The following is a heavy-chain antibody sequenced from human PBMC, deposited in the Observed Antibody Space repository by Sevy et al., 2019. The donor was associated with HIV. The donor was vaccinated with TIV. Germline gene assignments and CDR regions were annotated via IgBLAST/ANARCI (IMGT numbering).Heavy chain of an antibody. CDR2: INSDGGST. D-gene: IGHD3-10*01. Sequence: GGSLRLSCAASGFTFSSYWMHWVRQAPGKGLVWVSRINSDGGSTSYADSVKGRFTISRDNAKNTLYLQMNSLRTEVTAVYYCARAGNYYGSGSYYGAGRNWFDPWGQGTLVTVSS. J-gene: IGHJ5*02. V-gene: IGHV3-74*01. CDR3: ARAGNYYGSGSYYGAGRNWFDP. CDR1: GFTFSSYW.